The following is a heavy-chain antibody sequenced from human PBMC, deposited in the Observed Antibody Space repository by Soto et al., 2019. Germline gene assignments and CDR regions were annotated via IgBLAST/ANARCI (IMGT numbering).Heavy chain of an antibody. CDR1: GFTSYNYA. D-gene: IGHD6-19*01. CDR2: ITGGGSTT. V-gene: IGHV3-23*01. J-gene: IGHJ4*02. CDR3: GKRGGGQGGGWHFDY. Sequence: EVHLLESGGGLVQPGGSLRLSCAASGFTSYNYAMTWVRQAPGKGLEWVSSITGGGSTTYYADSVKGRFTMSRDDSKNLLYLKRNTLRAEDTAVYYGGKRGGGQGGGWHFDYWGQGTLVTVSS.